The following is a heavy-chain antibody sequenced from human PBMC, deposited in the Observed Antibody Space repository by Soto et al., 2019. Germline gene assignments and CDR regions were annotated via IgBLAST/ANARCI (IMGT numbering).Heavy chain of an antibody. D-gene: IGHD3-10*01. J-gene: IGHJ5*02. CDR2: ISGSGGST. CDR1: GFTFSSYA. V-gene: IGHV3-23*01. Sequence: EVQLLESGGGLVQPGGSLRLSCAASGFTFSSYAMSWVRQAPGKGLEWVSAISGSGGSTYYADSVKGRFTSSRDNSKNTLCLQMNSLRAEDTAVYYCAKDVEYYYGSGSYYWENNWFDLWGQGTLVTVSS. CDR3: AKDVEYYYGSGSYYWENNWFDL.